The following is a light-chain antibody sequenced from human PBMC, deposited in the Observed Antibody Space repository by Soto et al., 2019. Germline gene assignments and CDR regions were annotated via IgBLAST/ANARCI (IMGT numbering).Light chain of an antibody. Sequence: EVVMTQSPATLSVSPGERATLSCSASQSVSGNLAWYHQKPGQAPRLLIYGASTRATGIPARFSGSGSGTEFTLTISSLQSEDFAVYYCQQYNKWPLTFGQGTRLEIK. CDR3: QQYNKWPLT. J-gene: IGKJ5*01. CDR2: GAS. CDR1: QSVSGN. V-gene: IGKV3-15*01.